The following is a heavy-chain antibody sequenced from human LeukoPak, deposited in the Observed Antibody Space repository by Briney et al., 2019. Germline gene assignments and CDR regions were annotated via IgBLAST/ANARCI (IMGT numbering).Heavy chain of an antibody. CDR3: ARHKRDEFWNGYYYYYMDV. CDR1: VGSMCTMSYY. J-gene: IGHJ6*03. V-gene: IGHV4-39*01. CDR2: IYYSEIT. D-gene: IGHD1-1*01. Sequence: SETLSLTYSFSVGSMCTMSYYWRWIRQAPAKGLEWIGSIYYSEITYHNPSLKSRVTISVDTSMKQFSLELPSMTAAGTALLFWARHKRDEFWNGYYYYYMDVWGKGTTVTVPS.